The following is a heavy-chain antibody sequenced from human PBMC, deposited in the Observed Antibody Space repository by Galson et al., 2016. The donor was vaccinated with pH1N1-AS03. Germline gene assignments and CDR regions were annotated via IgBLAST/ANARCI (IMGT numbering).Heavy chain of an antibody. CDR1: GFAFDDYA. CDR3: AKDKSPGVAATEVYCFES. CDR2: ISWDSGRM. Sequence: SLRLSCAASGFAFDDYAVHWVRQRPGKGLEWVAGISWDSGRMGYADFVKGRFIISRDNAKNSVYLQTSSLRAEDTAVYYCAKDKSPGVAATEVYCFESWGQGALVTVSS. J-gene: IGHJ4*02. V-gene: IGHV3-9*01. D-gene: IGHD3-3*01.